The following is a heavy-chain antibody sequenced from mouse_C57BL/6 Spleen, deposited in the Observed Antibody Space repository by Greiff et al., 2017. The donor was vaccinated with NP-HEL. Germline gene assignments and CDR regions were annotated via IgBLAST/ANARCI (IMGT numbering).Heavy chain of an antibody. V-gene: IGHV1-64*01. CDR3: ARDGSSHLYFDY. D-gene: IGHD1-1*01. J-gene: IGHJ2*01. Sequence: QVQLKQPGAELVKPGASVKLSCKASGYTFTSYWMHWVKQRPGQGLEWIGMIHPNSGSTNYNEKFKSKATLTVDKSSSTAYMQLSSLTSEDSAVYYCARDGSSHLYFDYWGQGTTLTVSS. CDR2: IHPNSGST. CDR1: GYTFTSYW.